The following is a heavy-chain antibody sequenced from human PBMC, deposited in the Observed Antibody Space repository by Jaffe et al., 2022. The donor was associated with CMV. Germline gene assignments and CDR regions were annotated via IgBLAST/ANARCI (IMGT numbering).Heavy chain of an antibody. V-gene: IGHV3-30*18. CDR1: GFTFSSYG. D-gene: IGHD3-3*01. J-gene: IGHJ3*02. CDR2: ISYDGSNK. Sequence: QVQLVESGGGVVQPGRSLRLSCAASGFTFSSYGMHWVRQAPGKGLEWVAVISYDGSNKYYADSVKGRFTISRDNSKNTLYLQMNSLRAEDTAVYYCAKGYYDFWSGFWTRVGAFDIWGQGTMVTVSS. CDR3: AKGYYDFWSGFWTRVGAFDI.